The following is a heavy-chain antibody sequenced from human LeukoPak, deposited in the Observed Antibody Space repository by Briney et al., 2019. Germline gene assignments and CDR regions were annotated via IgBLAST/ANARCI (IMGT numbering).Heavy chain of an antibody. Sequence: PGGSLRLSCAASGFTFNSFAMSWVRQAPGKGLEWVAVTSGTEDSTHYADSVRGRFIISTDNSKNSLYLQMNSLRAEDTAVYYCARAWATDYFDYWGQGTLVTVSS. CDR1: GFTFNSFA. CDR3: ARAWATDYFDY. V-gene: IGHV3-23*01. CDR2: TSGTEDST. J-gene: IGHJ4*02.